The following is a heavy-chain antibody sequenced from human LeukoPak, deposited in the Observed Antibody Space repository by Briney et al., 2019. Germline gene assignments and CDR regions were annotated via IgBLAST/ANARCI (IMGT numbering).Heavy chain of an antibody. D-gene: IGHD2-15*01. V-gene: IGHV3-23*01. J-gene: IGHJ4*02. CDR1: GFTFSSYA. CDR3: AKSRRGVVVAAPVGY. Sequence: PGGSLRLSCAASGFTFSSYAKSWARQAPGKGLKWASGISGSGGSIYYADSVKGRFTISRDNSKNTLYLQMNSLRAEDTAVYYCAKSRRGVVVAAPVGYWGQGTLVTVYS. CDR2: ISGSGGSI.